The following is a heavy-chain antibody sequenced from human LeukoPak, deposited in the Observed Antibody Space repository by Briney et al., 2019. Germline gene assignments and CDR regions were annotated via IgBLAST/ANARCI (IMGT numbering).Heavy chain of an antibody. CDR2: IYYSGST. J-gene: IGHJ3*02. Sequence: SETLSLTCTVPGGSISSYYWSWIRQPPGKGLEWIGYIYYSGSTNYDPSLKSRVTMSVDTSKNRFSLRLSSVTAADTAMYYCARSGYKYGADAFDIWGQGTMVTVSS. V-gene: IGHV4-59*01. CDR3: ARSGYKYGADAFDI. CDR1: GGSISSYY. D-gene: IGHD5-18*01.